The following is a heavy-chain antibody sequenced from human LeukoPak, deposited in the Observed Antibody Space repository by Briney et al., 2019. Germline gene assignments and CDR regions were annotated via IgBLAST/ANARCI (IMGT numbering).Heavy chain of an antibody. J-gene: IGHJ4*02. CDR2: IKQDGSEK. CDR1: GFTFSSSW. CDR3: ARDLVAVSDLQFDY. D-gene: IGHD6-19*01. V-gene: IGHV3-7*01. Sequence: GGSLRLSCAASGFTFSSSWMTFVRQAPGKGLEWVASIKQDGSEKYYVGSVRGRFTISRDNAENSLYLQMSSLRAEDTAVYYCARDLVAVSDLQFDYWGQGTLVTVSS.